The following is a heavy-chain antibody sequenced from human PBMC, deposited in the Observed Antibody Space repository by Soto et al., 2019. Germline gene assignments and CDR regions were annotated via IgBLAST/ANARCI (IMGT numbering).Heavy chain of an antibody. Sequence: PSETLSLTCTVSGGSISSYYWSWIRQPPGKGLEWIGYIYYSGSTNYNPSLKSRVTISVDTSKNQFSLKLSSVTAADTAVYYCARANRATRYYPNWFDPSGQGTLVTVSS. CDR2: IYYSGST. CDR1: GGSISSYY. J-gene: IGHJ5*02. V-gene: IGHV4-59*01. CDR3: ARANRATRYYPNWFDP. D-gene: IGHD3-9*01.